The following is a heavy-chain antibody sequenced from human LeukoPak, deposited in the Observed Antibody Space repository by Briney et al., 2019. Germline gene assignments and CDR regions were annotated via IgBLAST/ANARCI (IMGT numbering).Heavy chain of an antibody. CDR1: GYTFTSYG. V-gene: IGHV1-18*01. Sequence: ASVKVSCKASGYTFTSYGISWVRQAPGQGLEWMGWISAYNGNTNYAQKLQGRVTITTDESKSTAYMELSSLRSEDTAVYYCAREVTVTTLWHYYYYMDVWGKGTTVTVSS. J-gene: IGHJ6*03. CDR3: AREVTVTTLWHYYYYMDV. D-gene: IGHD4-17*01. CDR2: ISAYNGNT.